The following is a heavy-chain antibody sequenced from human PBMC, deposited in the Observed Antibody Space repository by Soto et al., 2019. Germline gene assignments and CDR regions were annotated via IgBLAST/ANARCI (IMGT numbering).Heavy chain of an antibody. Sequence: SETLSLTCNVSGGSISSTSYYWGWIRQHSGKGLEWIGTIYYDGDTYYNPSLKSRVTISVDTSKNQFSLKLRFVTAADTAVYYCARHGYSYGFGGDFDYWGQGNLVTVSS. V-gene: IGHV4-39*01. D-gene: IGHD5-18*01. CDR1: GGSISSTSYY. J-gene: IGHJ4*02. CDR3: ARHGYSYGFGGDFDY. CDR2: IYYDGDT.